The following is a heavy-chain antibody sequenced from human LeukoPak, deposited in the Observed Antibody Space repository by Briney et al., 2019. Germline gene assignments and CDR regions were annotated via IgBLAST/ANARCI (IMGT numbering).Heavy chain of an antibody. D-gene: IGHD6-13*01. V-gene: IGHV3-23*01. J-gene: IGHJ5*02. CDR1: GFTFSSYA. CDR3: AKGLAAAGDWFDP. CDR2: ISGRGGST. Sequence: GGSLSLSCAASGFTFSSYAMSWVRQAPGKGLEWVSAISGRGGSTYYADSVKGRFTISRDNSKNTLYLQMNSLRAKDTAVYYCAKGLAAAGDWFDPWGQGTLVTVSS.